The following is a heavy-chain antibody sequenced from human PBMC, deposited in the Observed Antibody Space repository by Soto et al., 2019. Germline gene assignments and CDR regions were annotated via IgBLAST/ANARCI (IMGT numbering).Heavy chain of an antibody. J-gene: IGHJ6*02. CDR3: ASPPVAATYYYGMDV. CDR2: IIPTFGTA. Sequence: QVQLVQSGAEVKKPGSSVKVSCKASGGTFSSYAISWVRQAPGQGLEWMGGIIPTFGTANHALKFQGRVTMTANEATSTSDMELSSLRSEDTAVYYCASPPVAATYYYGMDVWGPGATGTVSS. CDR1: GGTFSSYA. V-gene: IGHV1-69*12. D-gene: IGHD1-26*01.